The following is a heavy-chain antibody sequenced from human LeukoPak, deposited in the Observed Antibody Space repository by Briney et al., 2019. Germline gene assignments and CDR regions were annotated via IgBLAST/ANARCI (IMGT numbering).Heavy chain of an antibody. CDR1: GGSISSGGYY. J-gene: IGHJ4*02. CDR2: IYHSGST. D-gene: IGHD3-10*01. V-gene: IGHV4-30-2*01. CDR3: AREPYYYGSGSYYSS. Sequence: PSETLSLTCTVSGGSISSGGYYWSWIRQPPGKGLEWIGYIYHSGSTYYNPSLKSRVTISVDRSKNQFSLKLSSVTAADTAVYYCAREPYYYGSGSYYSSWGQGTLVTVSS.